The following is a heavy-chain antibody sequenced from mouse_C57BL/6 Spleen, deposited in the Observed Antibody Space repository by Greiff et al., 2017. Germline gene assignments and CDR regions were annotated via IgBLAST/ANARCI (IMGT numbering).Heavy chain of an antibody. D-gene: IGHD2-2*01. V-gene: IGHV1-39*01. CDR3: AKISTMVTTRAMDY. CDR1: GYSFTDYN. CDR2: INPNYGTT. Sequence: VQLQQSGPELVKPGASVKISCKASGYSFTDYNMNWVKQSNGKSLEWIGVINPNYGTTSYNQKFKGKATLTVDQSSSTAYMQLNGLTSEDSAVYYCAKISTMVTTRAMDYWGQGTSVTVSS. J-gene: IGHJ4*01.